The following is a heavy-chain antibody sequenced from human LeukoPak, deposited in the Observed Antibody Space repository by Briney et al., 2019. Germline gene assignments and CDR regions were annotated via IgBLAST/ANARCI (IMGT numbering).Heavy chain of an antibody. CDR2: ISGSGGST. Sequence: GGSLRLSCAASVFIFSNYCMNWVRQAPWKGLEWVSAISGSGGSTYYADSVKGRFTISRDNSKNTLYLQMNSLRAEDTAVYYCAKDARLDYFDYWGQGTLVTVSS. CDR3: AKDARLDYFDY. J-gene: IGHJ4*02. CDR1: VFIFSNYC. V-gene: IGHV3-23*01.